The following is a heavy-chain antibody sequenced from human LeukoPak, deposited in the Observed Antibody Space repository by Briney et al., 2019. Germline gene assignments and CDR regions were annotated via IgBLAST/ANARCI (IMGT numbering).Heavy chain of an antibody. CDR1: GFTFSSYG. CDR2: ISYDGSNK. V-gene: IGHV3-30*18. J-gene: IGHJ3*02. Sequence: GGSLRLSCAASGFTFSSYGMHWVRQAPGKGLEWVAVISYDGSNKYYADSVKGRFTISRDNSKNTLYLQMNSLRAEDTAVYYCAKMAHDSSGQDAFDIWGQGTMVTVSS. CDR3: AKMAHDSSGQDAFDI. D-gene: IGHD3-22*01.